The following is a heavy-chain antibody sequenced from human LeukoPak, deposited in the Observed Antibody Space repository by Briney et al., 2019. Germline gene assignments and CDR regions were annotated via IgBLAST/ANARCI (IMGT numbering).Heavy chain of an antibody. CDR1: GFTFSSYD. V-gene: IGHV3-13*01. CDR2: IGTAGDT. J-gene: IGHJ3*02. CDR3: ARAGSSWTSYAFDI. D-gene: IGHD6-13*01. Sequence: GGSLRLSCAASGFTFSSYDMHWVRQATGKGLEWVSAIGTAGDTYYPGSVKGRFTISRENAKNSLYLQMNSLRAGDTAVYYCARAGSSWTSYAFDIWGQGTMVTVSS.